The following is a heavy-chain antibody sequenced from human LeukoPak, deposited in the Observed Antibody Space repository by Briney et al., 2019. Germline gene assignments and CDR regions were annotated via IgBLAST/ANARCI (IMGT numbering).Heavy chain of an antibody. CDR3: ARDSAYDILTGYYRYFDY. D-gene: IGHD3-9*01. CDR2: IYYSGST. CDR1: GGSISSYY. V-gene: IGHV4-59*01. Sequence: ETLSLTCTVSGGSISSYYWSWIRQPPGKGLEWIGYIYYSGSTNYNPSLKSRVTISVDTSKNQFSLKLSSVTAADTAVYYCARDSAYDILTGYYRYFDYWGQGTLVTVSS. J-gene: IGHJ4*02.